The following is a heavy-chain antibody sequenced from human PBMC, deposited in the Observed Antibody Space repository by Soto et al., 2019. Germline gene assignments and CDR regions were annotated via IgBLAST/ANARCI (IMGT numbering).Heavy chain of an antibody. D-gene: IGHD5-12*01. V-gene: IGHV3-48*01. CDR1: GFTFSSYS. Sequence: EVQLVESGGGLVQPGGSLRLSCAASGFTFSSYSMNWVRQARGKGLEWVSYISSSSSTIYYADSVKGRFTISRDNAKNSLYLQMNSLRAEDTAVYYCARDRVEMATGIFDYWGQGTLVTVSS. J-gene: IGHJ4*02. CDR2: ISSSSSTI. CDR3: ARDRVEMATGIFDY.